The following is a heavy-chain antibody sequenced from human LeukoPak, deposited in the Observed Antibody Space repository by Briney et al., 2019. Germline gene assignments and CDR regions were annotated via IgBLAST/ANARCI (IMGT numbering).Heavy chain of an antibody. Sequence: ASVKVSCKASGYTFTGYYMHWVRQAPGQGLEWMGWISAYNGNTNYAQKLQGRVTMTTDTSTSTAYMELRSLRSDDTAVYYCARDLYYYDSSGYDAFDIWGQGTMVTVSS. D-gene: IGHD3-22*01. V-gene: IGHV1-18*04. J-gene: IGHJ3*02. CDR3: ARDLYYYDSSGYDAFDI. CDR2: ISAYNGNT. CDR1: GYTFTGYY.